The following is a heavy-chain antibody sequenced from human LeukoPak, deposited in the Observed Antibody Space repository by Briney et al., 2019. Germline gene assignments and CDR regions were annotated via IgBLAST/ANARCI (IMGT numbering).Heavy chain of an antibody. CDR3: AKGVTIVVVTSPLDY. J-gene: IGHJ4*02. CDR2: ISYDGSNK. CDR1: GFSFNAYG. Sequence: GGSLRLSCAASGFSFNAYGMHWVRQAPGKGLEWVAVISYDGSNKYYADSVKGRFTISRDNSKNTLYLQMNSLRAEDTAVYYCAKGVTIVVVTSPLDYWGQGTLVTVSS. V-gene: IGHV3-30*18. D-gene: IGHD2-21*02.